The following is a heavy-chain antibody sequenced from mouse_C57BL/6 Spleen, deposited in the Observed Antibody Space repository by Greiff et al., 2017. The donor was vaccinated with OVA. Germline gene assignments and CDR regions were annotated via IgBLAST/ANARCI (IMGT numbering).Heavy chain of an antibody. D-gene: IGHD1-1*01. V-gene: IGHV1-42*01. Sequence: VQLKQSGPELVKPGASVKISCKASGYSFTGYYMNWVKQSPEKSLEWIGEINPSTGGTTYNQKFKAKATLTVDKSSSTAYMQLKSLTSEDSAVYYCASYYGSSLYFDVWGTGTTVTVSS. CDR2: INPSTGGT. J-gene: IGHJ1*03. CDR1: GYSFTGYY. CDR3: ASYYGSSLYFDV.